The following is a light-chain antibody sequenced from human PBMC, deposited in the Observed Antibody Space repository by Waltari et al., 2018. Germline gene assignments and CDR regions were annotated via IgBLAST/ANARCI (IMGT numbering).Light chain of an antibody. CDR1: QSVSRA. J-gene: IGKJ1*01. CDR2: GAS. Sequence: EIVFTQSPGSLSSSQGERVPLSCRASQSVSRALAWYQQKPGQAPRLLIFGASNRATGIPDRFSGSGSETDFSLTISRLEPEDFAVYYCQHYVRLPATFGRGTKVEIK. V-gene: IGKV3-20*01. CDR3: QHYVRLPAT.